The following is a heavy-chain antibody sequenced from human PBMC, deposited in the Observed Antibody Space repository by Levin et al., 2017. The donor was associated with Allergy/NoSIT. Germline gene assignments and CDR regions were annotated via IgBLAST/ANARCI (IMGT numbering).Heavy chain of an antibody. V-gene: IGHV3-73*01. CDR2: IRSKANSYAT. D-gene: IGHD2-21*02. J-gene: IGHJ5*02. CDR1: GFTFSGSA. Sequence: LSLTCAASGFTFSGSAMHWVRQASGRGLEWVGRIRSKANSYATAYAASVKGRFTISRNDSENTAYLQMNSLKTEDTAVYYCTREFVVVTAISWFDPWGQGTLVTVSS. CDR3: TREFVVVTAISWFDP.